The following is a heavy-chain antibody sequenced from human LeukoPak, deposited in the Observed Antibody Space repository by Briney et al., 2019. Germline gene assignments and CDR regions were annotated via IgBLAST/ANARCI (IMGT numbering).Heavy chain of an antibody. CDR3: ARDPEGHGYYFDY. D-gene: IGHD3-3*01. J-gene: IGHJ4*02. V-gene: IGHV4-4*07. CDR2: IHTSGST. CDR1: GGSTSDYF. Sequence: SETLSLTCTVSGGSTSDYFWTWLRQSAGKGLEWIGRIHTSGSTNYNPSLKSRVSMSVDTSKNQFSLKLSSVTAADTAVYYCARDPEGHGYYFDYWGQGALVTVSS.